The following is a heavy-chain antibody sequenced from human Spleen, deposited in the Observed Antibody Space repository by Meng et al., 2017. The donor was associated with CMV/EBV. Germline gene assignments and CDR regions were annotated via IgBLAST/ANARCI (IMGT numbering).Heavy chain of an antibody. V-gene: IGHV3-43*01. CDR1: GFTLDDYT. D-gene: IGHD3-10*01. CDR2: ISWDGGST. J-gene: IGHJ4*02. CDR3: AKDSNYYGSGSYYTN. Sequence: GGSLRLSCAASGFTLDDYTMHWVRQAPGKGLEWVSLISWDGGSTYYADSVKGRFTISRDNSKNSLYLQMNSLRTEDTALYYCAKDSNYYGSGSYYTNWGQGTLVTVSS.